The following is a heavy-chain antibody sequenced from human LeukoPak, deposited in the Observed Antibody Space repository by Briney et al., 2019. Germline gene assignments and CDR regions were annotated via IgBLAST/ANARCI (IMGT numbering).Heavy chain of an antibody. Sequence: ASVKVSCKASGFTFTSSAVQWVRQAPGQGLEWMGWINPNSGGTNYAQKFQGRVTMTRDTSISTAYMELSRLRSDDTAVYYCAREGNYYDSSGYYPDYWGQGTLVTVSS. J-gene: IGHJ4*02. D-gene: IGHD3-22*01. CDR1: GFTFTSSA. CDR2: INPNSGGT. CDR3: AREGNYYDSSGYYPDY. V-gene: IGHV1-2*02.